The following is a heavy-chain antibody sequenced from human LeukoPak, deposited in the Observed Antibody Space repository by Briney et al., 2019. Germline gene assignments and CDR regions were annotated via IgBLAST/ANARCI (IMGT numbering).Heavy chain of an antibody. V-gene: IGHV3-30-3*01. Sequence: GGSLRLSCAASGFTFSSYAMHWVRQAPGKGLEWVAVISYDGSNKYYADSVKGRFTISRDNSKNTLYLQMNSLRAEDTAVYYCAQDRPHRFTMVRGPLDYWGQGTLVTVSS. CDR3: AQDRPHRFTMVRGPLDY. CDR2: ISYDGSNK. CDR1: GFTFSSYA. J-gene: IGHJ4*02. D-gene: IGHD3-10*01.